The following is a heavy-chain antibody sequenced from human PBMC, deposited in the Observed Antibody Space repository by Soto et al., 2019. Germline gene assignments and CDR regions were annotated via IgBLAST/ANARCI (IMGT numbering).Heavy chain of an antibody. J-gene: IGHJ6*02. CDR2: FYRGGST. D-gene: IGHD1-1*01. Sequence: EVQLVETGGGLIQPGGSLRLSCEDSGVSVSDSSMSWVRQAPGKGLEWVSVFYRGGSTDYADSVEGRGTVSRATFKNALFLLIVSLAVQNTAVYFSGRALGWNDILNTNNYGMDVWGQGTPVTVS. CDR3: GRALGWNDILNTNNYGMDV. CDR1: GVSVSDSS. V-gene: IGHV3-53*02.